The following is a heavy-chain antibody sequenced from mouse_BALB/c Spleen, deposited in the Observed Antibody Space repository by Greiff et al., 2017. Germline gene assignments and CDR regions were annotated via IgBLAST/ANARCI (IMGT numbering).Heavy chain of an antibody. CDR3: ARLGGNYPYFDD. J-gene: IGHJ2*01. CDR2: ILPGSGST. D-gene: IGHD2-1*01. Sequence: VQLQQSGAELMKPGASVKISCKATGYTFSSYWIEWVKQRPGHGLEWIGEILPGSGSTNYNEKFKGKATFTADTSSNTAYMQLSSLTSEDSAVYYCARLGGNYPYFDDWGQGTTLTVSS. CDR1: GYTFSSYW. V-gene: IGHV1-9*01.